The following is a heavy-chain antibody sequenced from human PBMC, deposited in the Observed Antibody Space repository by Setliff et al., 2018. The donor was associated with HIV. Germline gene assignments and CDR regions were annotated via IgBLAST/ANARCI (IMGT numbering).Heavy chain of an antibody. CDR1: GYTFTAYY. Sequence: ASVKVSCKTSGYTFTAYYIYWVRQAPGHGLELMGRIHPNTGSTNYLQKFQGRASITRDTSMSTVYMTLTGLTSDDTAVYYCAKQGYADSLYAFDVWGQGTMVTVSS. CDR3: AKQGYADSLYAFDV. D-gene: IGHD3-16*01. CDR2: IHPNTGST. J-gene: IGHJ3*01. V-gene: IGHV1-2*06.